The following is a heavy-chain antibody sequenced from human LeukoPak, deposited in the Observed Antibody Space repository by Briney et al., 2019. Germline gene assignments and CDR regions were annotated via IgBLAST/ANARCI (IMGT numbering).Heavy chain of an antibody. Sequence: GGSLRLSCAASGVTFSRYGMHWVRQAPGQGLEWVSFIHYDGSDKYYVDSVKGRFTISRDNSKNTLYLQLNSLRLEDTAVYYCATEGFDPWGQGTLLTVSS. CDR3: ATEGFDP. V-gene: IGHV3-30*02. CDR1: GVTFSRYG. J-gene: IGHJ5*02. CDR2: IHYDGSDK.